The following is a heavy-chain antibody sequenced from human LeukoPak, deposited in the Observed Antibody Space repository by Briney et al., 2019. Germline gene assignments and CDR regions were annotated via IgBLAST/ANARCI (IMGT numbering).Heavy chain of an antibody. Sequence: GSSVKVSCKASGGTFSSYAISWVRQAPGQGLEWMGGIIPIFGTTNYAQKFQGRVTITADESTSTAYMELSGLRSDDTAVYYFSXAYXXXYYFDYWGQGTLLTVS. CDR1: GGTFSSYA. V-gene: IGHV1-69*01. J-gene: IGHJ4*02. D-gene: IGHD6-6*01. CDR2: IIPIFGTT. CDR3: SXAYXXXYYFDY.